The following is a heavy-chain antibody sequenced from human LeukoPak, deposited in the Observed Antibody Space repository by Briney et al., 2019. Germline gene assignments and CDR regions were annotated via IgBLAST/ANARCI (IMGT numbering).Heavy chain of an antibody. D-gene: IGHD3-22*01. J-gene: IGHJ3*02. CDR2: IYYSGST. Sequence: KPSETLSLTCTVSGGSISSYYWSWVRQPPGKGLEWIGYIYYSGSTYYNPSLKSRVTISVDTSKNQFSLKLSSVTAADTAVYYCARSYYYDADAFDIWGQGTMVTVSS. CDR1: GGSISSYY. CDR3: ARSYYYDADAFDI. V-gene: IGHV4-59*12.